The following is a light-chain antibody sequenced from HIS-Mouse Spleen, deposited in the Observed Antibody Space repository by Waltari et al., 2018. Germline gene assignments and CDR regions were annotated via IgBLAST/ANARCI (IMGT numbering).Light chain of an antibody. Sequence: QSALTQPRSVSGSPGQSVTIPCTGTSSDVGGYNYVPWYQQHPGKAPKLMIYDVSKRPSGVPDRFSGSKSGNTASLTISGLQAEDEADYYCCSYAGSYTFEVVFGGGTKLTVL. J-gene: IGLJ2*01. V-gene: IGLV2-11*01. CDR2: DVS. CDR1: SSDVGGYNY. CDR3: CSYAGSYTFEVV.